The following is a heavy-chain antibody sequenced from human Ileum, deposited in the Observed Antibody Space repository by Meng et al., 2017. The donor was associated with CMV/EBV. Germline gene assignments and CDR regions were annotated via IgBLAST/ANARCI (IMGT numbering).Heavy chain of an antibody. CDR3: ARGPVRLFLGY. D-gene: IGHD3-22*01. Sequence: QVETQVWGGGLLDPSEALSLTCAGYGGSFSSYYWNWIRQPPEKGLEWIGEINHSESTNYNPSLKSRVTISVDTSKNQFSLKLSSVTAADTAVYYCARGPVRLFLGYWGQGTLVTVSS. V-gene: IGHV4-34*01. CDR1: GGSFSSYY. J-gene: IGHJ4*02. CDR2: INHSEST.